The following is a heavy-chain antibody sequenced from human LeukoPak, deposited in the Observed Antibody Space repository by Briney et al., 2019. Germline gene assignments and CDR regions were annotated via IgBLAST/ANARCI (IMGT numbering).Heavy chain of an antibody. CDR1: GFTFTSSA. D-gene: IGHD3-22*01. CDR3: AASYYYDSSGYYPSGRGWFDP. J-gene: IGHJ5*02. CDR2: IVVGSGNT. Sequence: VASVKVSCKASGFTFTSSAMQWVRQARGQRLEWIGWIVVGSGNTNYAQKFQERVAITRDMSTSTAYMELSSLRSEDTAVYYCAASYYYDSSGYYPSGRGWFDPWGQGTLVTVSS. V-gene: IGHV1-58*02.